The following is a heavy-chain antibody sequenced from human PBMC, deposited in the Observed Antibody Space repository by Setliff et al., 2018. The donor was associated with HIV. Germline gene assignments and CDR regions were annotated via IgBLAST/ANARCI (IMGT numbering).Heavy chain of an antibody. CDR3: ARHTRGGSYYGVDC. CDR2: MNPADFYT. Sequence: PGESLTISCKGSGYTFSNYYITWVRQVPGKGLEWMGRMNPADFYTDYSPSFQGHVTISVDKSIGTAYLEWSSLKASDTAMYYCARHTRGGSYYGVDCWGQGALVTVSS. CDR1: GYTFSNYY. V-gene: IGHV5-10-1*01. D-gene: IGHD1-26*01. J-gene: IGHJ4*02.